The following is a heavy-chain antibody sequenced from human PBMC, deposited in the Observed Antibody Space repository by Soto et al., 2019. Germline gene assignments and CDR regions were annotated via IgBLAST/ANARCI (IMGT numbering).Heavy chain of an antibody. CDR1: GGSISSGGYY. CDR3: ASFVVRGGSNWFDP. V-gene: IGHV4-31*03. CDR2: IYYSGST. D-gene: IGHD3-10*01. J-gene: IGHJ5*02. Sequence: PSETLSLTCTVSGGSISSGGYYWSWIRQHPGKGLEWIGYIYYSGSTYYNPSLKSRVTISVDASKNQFSLKLSSVTAADTAVYYCASFVVRGGSNWFDPWGQGTLVTVSS.